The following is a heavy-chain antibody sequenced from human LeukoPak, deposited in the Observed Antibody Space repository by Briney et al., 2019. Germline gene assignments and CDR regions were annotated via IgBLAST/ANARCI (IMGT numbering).Heavy chain of an antibody. CDR2: IIPIFGTA. D-gene: IGHD3-10*01. Sequence: ASVKVSCKASGGTFSSYAISWVGQAPGQRLEWMGGIIPIFGTANYAQKFQGRVTITADESTSTAYMELSSLRSEDTAVYYCARDRSSGSYYLGDVWGKGTTVTVSS. CDR3: ARDRSSGSYYLGDV. J-gene: IGHJ6*04. CDR1: GGTFSSYA. V-gene: IGHV1-69*13.